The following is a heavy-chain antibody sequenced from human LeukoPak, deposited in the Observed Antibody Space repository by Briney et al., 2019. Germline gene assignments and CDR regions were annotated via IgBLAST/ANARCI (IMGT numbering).Heavy chain of an antibody. CDR3: VKDSGWFHFDS. D-gene: IGHD6-19*01. J-gene: IGHJ4*02. CDR2: ISSSSSTI. V-gene: IGHV3-48*01. CDR1: GFTFSSYS. Sequence: GGSLRLSCAASGFTFSSYSMNWVRQAPGKGLEWVSYISSSSSTIYYADSVKGRFTISRDNAKNSLYLQMNSLRAEDTAMYYCVKDSGWFHFDSWGQGTLVTVSS.